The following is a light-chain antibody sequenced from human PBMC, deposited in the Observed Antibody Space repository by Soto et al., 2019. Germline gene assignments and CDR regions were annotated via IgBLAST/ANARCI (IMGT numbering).Light chain of an antibody. V-gene: IGKV1D-12*01. CDR1: PGISRW. J-gene: IGKJ5*01. CDR3: QQANSFPLT. Sequence: DIQMTQSPSSVPASVGARVPITGGASPGISRWLAWYQQKPGKGTKLLIYAASSLQSGVPLRVSGSGSGTDVTLTISSLQPEDFATYYCQQANSFPLTFGQGTRLEIK. CDR2: AAS.